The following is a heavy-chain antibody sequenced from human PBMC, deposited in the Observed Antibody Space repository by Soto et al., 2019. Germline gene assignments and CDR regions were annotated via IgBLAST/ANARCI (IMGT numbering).Heavy chain of an antibody. Sequence: EVHLLQSGGGLVQPGGPLRLSFATSGFTLSNSVMSWVRQAPGKGQEWVSTIAGKTYYSDSVKGRFTISRDNSQSTLYLQLNSLRAEDTAVYYCARKIDVPTGMLDHWGQGTLVTVSS. CDR3: ARKIDVPTGMLDH. D-gene: IGHD1-1*01. V-gene: IGHV3-23*01. CDR2: IAGKT. J-gene: IGHJ4*02. CDR1: GFTLSNSV.